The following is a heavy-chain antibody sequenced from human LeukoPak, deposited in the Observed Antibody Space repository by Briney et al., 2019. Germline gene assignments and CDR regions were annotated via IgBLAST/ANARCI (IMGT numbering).Heavy chain of an antibody. Sequence: SETLSLTCTVSGGSIRSSYYYWGWIRQPPGKGLEWIGSIYDSGSTYYNPSLKSRVTISVDTSKNQFSLKLNSVTAADTAVYYCARNPGYYSDHYYGMDVWGQGTTVTVSS. CDR2: IYDSGST. V-gene: IGHV4-39*01. J-gene: IGHJ6*02. D-gene: IGHD3-22*01. CDR3: ARNPGYYSDHYYGMDV. CDR1: GGSIRSSYYY.